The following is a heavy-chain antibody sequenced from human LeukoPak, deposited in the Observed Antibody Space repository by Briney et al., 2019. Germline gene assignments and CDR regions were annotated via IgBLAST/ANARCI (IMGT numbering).Heavy chain of an antibody. Sequence: GGSLRLSCAASGFTFSSYWMSWVRRAPGKGLEWVANIKQDGSEKYYVDSVKGRFTISRDNAKNSLYLQMNSLRAEDTAVYYCAHLPPPRPTSVGAPTPDAFDIWGQGTMVTVSS. D-gene: IGHD1-26*01. J-gene: IGHJ3*02. V-gene: IGHV3-7*01. CDR1: GFTFSSYW. CDR3: AHLPPPRPTSVGAPTPDAFDI. CDR2: IKQDGSEK.